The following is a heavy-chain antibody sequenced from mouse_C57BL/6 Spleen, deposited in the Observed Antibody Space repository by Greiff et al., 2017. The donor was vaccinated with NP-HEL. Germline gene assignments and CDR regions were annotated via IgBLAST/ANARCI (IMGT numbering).Heavy chain of an antibody. J-gene: IGHJ3*01. Sequence: QVHVKQSGAELAKPGASVKLSCKASGYTFTSYWMHWVKQRPGQGLEWIGYINPSSGYTKYNQKFKDKATLTADKSSSTAYMQLSSLTYEDSAVYYCARWYYGSSPAWFAYWGQGTLVTVSA. CDR3: ARWYYGSSPAWFAY. CDR2: INPSSGYT. V-gene: IGHV1-7*01. CDR1: GYTFTSYW. D-gene: IGHD1-1*01.